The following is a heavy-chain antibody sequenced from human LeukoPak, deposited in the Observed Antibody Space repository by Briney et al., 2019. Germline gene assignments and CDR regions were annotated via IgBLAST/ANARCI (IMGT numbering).Heavy chain of an antibody. V-gene: IGHV1-8*01. CDR2: MNPNSGNT. J-gene: IGHJ4*02. CDR3: ARGRDCSGGNCWIEY. D-gene: IGHD2-15*01. CDR1: GYTFTSYD. Sequence: GASVKVCCKASGYTFTSYDINWVRQATGQGLEWKGWMNPNSGNTGYAQKFQGRVTMTGKTSISTAYMELSSLRSEDTAVYYCARGRDCSGGNCWIEYWGQGTLVTVSS.